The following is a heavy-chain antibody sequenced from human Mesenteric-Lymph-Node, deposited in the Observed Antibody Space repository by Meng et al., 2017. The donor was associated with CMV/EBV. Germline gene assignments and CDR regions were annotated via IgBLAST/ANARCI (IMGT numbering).Heavy chain of an antibody. J-gene: IGHJ6*02. CDR3: ARDDAINCSSTSCFFYYYPMDV. Sequence: SLKISCAASGFTFDDYAMHWVRQAPGKGLEWVSGISWNSGSIGYADSVKGRFTISRDSAKNSLYLQMNSLRAEDTAVYYCARDDAINCSSTSCFFYYYPMDVWGQGTTVTVSS. V-gene: IGHV3-9*01. D-gene: IGHD2-2*01. CDR2: ISWNSGSI. CDR1: GFTFDDYA.